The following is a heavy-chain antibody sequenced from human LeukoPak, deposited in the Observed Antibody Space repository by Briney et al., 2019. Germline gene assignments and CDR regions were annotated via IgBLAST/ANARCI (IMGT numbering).Heavy chain of an antibody. J-gene: IGHJ4*02. CDR1: GGSISSYY. Sequence: PSETLSLTCTVSGGSISSYYWSWIRQPPGKGLEWIGYIYYSGSTNYNPSLKSRVTISVDTSKNQFSLKLTSVTAADTAAYYCARVGIGHSRFDYWGQGTLVTVSS. CDR3: ARVGIGHSRFDY. D-gene: IGHD3/OR15-3a*01. CDR2: IYYSGST. V-gene: IGHV4-59*12.